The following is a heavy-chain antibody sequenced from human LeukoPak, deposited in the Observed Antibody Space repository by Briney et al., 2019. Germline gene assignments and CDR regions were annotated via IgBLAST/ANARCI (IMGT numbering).Heavy chain of an antibody. Sequence: PGGSLRLSCSASGFTFSSYSMNWVRQAPGKGLEWVSPISSSSSYIYYADSVKGRFTISRDNAKNSLYLQMNSLRAEDTAVYYCARDRIGYYDILTGYYLAYYYGMDVWGQGTTVTVSS. V-gene: IGHV3-21*01. CDR2: ISSSSSYI. J-gene: IGHJ6*02. CDR1: GFTFSSYS. CDR3: ARDRIGYYDILTGYYLAYYYGMDV. D-gene: IGHD3-9*01.